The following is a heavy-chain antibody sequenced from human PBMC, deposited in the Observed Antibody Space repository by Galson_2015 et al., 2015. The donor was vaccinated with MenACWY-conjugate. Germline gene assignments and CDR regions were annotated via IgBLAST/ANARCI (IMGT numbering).Heavy chain of an antibody. V-gene: IGHV3-7*03. CDR2: IKKDGGEK. CDR3: ARGRYGMDV. Sequence: SLRLSCAASGFTFGNYGMTWVRQAPGKGLEWVASIKKDGGEKYYVDSEKGRFTISRDNTKNSVYLEMTSLRAKDTAVYYCARGRYGMDVWGQGTPVTASS. J-gene: IGHJ6*02. CDR1: GFTFGNYG.